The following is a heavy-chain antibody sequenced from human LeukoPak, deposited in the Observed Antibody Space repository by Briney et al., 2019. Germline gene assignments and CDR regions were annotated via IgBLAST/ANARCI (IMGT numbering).Heavy chain of an antibody. D-gene: IGHD4-17*01. J-gene: IGHJ4*02. Sequence: ASVEVSCKASGSAVADYYMQWVRQAPGQGREWMGRINPNSGGTNYAQKFQGRVTMTRDTSISTAYMELSRLRSDDTAVYYCARDSAYGDYVWGQGTLVTVSS. CDR3: ARDSAYGDYV. CDR2: INPNSGGT. CDR1: GSAVADYY. V-gene: IGHV1-2*06.